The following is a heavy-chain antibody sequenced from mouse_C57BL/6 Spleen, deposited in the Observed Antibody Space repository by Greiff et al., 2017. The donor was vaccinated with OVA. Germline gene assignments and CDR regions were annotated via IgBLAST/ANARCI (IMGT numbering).Heavy chain of an antibody. CDR2: SRNKANDYTT. CDR3: ARDDGNYEGAMDY. CDR1: GFTFSDFY. J-gene: IGHJ4*01. Sequence: EVKLMESGGGLVQSGRSLRLSCATSGFTFSDFYMEWVRQAPGKGLEWIAASRNKANDYTTEYSASVKGRFIVSRDTSQSILYLQMNALRAEDTAIYYCARDDGNYEGAMDYWGQGTSVTVSS. V-gene: IGHV7-1*01. D-gene: IGHD2-1*01.